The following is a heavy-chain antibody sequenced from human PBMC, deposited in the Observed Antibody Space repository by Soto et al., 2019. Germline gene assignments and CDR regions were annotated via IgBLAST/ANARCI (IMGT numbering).Heavy chain of an antibody. V-gene: IGHV5-51*01. Sequence: PGESLKISCKGSGYSFTSYWIGWVRQMPGKGLEWMGIIYPGDSDTRYSPSFQGQVTISADKSISTAYLQWSSLKASDTAMYYCARLAVARPVPRYYFDYWGQGTLVTVSS. CDR3: ARLAVARPVPRYYFDY. D-gene: IGHD6-19*01. J-gene: IGHJ4*02. CDR2: IYPGDSDT. CDR1: GYSFTSYW.